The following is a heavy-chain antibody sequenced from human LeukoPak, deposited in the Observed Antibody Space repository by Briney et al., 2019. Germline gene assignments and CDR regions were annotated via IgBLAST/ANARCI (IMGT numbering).Heavy chain of an antibody. CDR1: GFTFSRYS. D-gene: IGHD1-14*01. Sequence: GGSLRLSCAVSGFTFSRYSMNWVRQAPGKWLEWVSYISTSSSTIYYADSVKGRFTISRDNAKNSLYLQMNSLRDEDTAVYYCARRKDSDDWGQGTLVTVSA. CDR3: ARRKDSDD. CDR2: ISTSSSTI. J-gene: IGHJ4*02. V-gene: IGHV3-48*02.